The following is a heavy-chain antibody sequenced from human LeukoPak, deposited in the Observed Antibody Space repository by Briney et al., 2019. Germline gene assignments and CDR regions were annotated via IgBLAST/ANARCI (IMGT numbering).Heavy chain of an antibody. V-gene: IGHV4-59*01. D-gene: IGHD4-23*01. J-gene: IGHJ6*02. CDR1: GGSISSYY. CDR3: ARGHTDGGGNPALYYYGMDV. Sequence: PSETLSLTCTVSGGSISSYYWSWIRQPPGKGLEWIGYIYYSGSTNYNPSLKSRVTISVDTSKNQFSLKLSSVTAADTAVYYCARGHTDGGGNPALYYYGMDVWGQGTTVTVSS. CDR2: IYYSGST.